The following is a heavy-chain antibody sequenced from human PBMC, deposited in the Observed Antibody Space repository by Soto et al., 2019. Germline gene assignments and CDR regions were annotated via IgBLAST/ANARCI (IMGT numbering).Heavy chain of an antibody. CDR2: VYFTGST. D-gene: IGHD6-6*01. CDR3: ARSLATPATNIDY. J-gene: IGHJ4*02. V-gene: IGHV4-59*01. CDR1: GDSINGYY. Sequence: SLTCTVSGDSINGYYLSWIRQPPGKGLEWLGYVYFTGSTNYNPSLKSRVTISVSTSKKQFSLRLTSVTAADTAVYYCARSLATPATNIDYWGQGTLVTVSS.